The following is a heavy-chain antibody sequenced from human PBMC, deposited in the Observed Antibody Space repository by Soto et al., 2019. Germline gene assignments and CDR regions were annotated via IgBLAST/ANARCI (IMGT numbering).Heavy chain of an antibody. D-gene: IGHD3-3*01. J-gene: IGHJ4*02. CDR1: GFTFSSYA. CDR2: ISGSGGST. CDR3: AKEQYDFWSGYSTSPFDF. V-gene: IGHV3-23*01. Sequence: EVQLLESGGGLVQPGGSLRLSCAASGFTFSSYAMSWVRQAPGKGLEWVSAISGSGGSTYYADSVKGRFTFSRDNSKNTLYLQMYSLRAEDTAIYYCAKEQYDFWSGYSTSPFDFWGQGTLVTVSS.